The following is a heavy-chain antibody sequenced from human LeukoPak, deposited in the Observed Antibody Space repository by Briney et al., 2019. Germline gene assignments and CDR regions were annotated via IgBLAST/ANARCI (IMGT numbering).Heavy chain of an antibody. Sequence: TGGSLRLSCSASGFTFSSYAMHWVRQAPGKGLEYVSAISSNGGSTYYADSVKGRFTISRDNSKNTLYLQMSSLRAEDTAVYYCVKSRVVVAANDAFDIWGQGTMVTVSS. D-gene: IGHD2-15*01. J-gene: IGHJ3*02. CDR2: ISSNGGST. CDR1: GFTFSSYA. V-gene: IGHV3-64D*06. CDR3: VKSRVVVAANDAFDI.